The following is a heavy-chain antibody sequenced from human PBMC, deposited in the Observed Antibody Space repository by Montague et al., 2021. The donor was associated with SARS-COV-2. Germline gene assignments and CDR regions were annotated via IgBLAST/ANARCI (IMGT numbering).Heavy chain of an antibody. J-gene: IGHJ3*02. Sequence: SETLSLTCTVSGGSITRNYYWGWIRQPPVKGLEWVGNIYYSGTTXXNPSLKSRVTISVDASKNQFSLNLTSVTAADTAVYYCARPLVRGVPKAFDIWGQGALVIVSS. CDR1: GGSITRNYY. D-gene: IGHD3-10*01. V-gene: IGHV4-39*01. CDR2: IYYSGTT. CDR3: ARPLVRGVPKAFDI.